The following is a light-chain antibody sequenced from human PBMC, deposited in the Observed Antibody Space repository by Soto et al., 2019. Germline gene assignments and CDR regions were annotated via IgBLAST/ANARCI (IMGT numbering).Light chain of an antibody. Sequence: QSALTQPASVSGSPGQSITISCTGTSSDVGAYKYVSWYQQHPGKAPKLIIYEVSNRPSGVSDRFSGSKSGNTAYLTISGLQAEDETDYYCSSYASGTTRVVFGGGTQLTVL. V-gene: IGLV2-14*01. CDR2: EVS. CDR1: SSDVGAYKY. J-gene: IGLJ2*01. CDR3: SSYASGTTRVV.